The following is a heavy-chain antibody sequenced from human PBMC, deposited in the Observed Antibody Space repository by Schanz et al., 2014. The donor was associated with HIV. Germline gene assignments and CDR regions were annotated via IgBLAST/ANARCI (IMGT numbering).Heavy chain of an antibody. J-gene: IGHJ4*02. CDR2: ISHSGIT. CDR3: ARVTVVEALYYFDY. Sequence: QLQLQESGSGLVKPSQTLSLTCAVSGGSISSGDYSWSWIRQPPGKGLEWIGYISHSGITYYSPSLKSRVIISIGRSSNQSSLKLSSVTAADTAVYYCARVTVVEALYYFDYWGQGTLVTVSS. V-gene: IGHV4-30-2*01. CDR1: GGSISSGDYS. D-gene: IGHD2-15*01.